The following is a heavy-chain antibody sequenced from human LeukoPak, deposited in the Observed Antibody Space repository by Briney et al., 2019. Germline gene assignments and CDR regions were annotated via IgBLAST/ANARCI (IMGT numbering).Heavy chain of an antibody. Sequence: GGSLRLSCAVSGITLSNYAMSWVRQAPGEGLEWVAGISGSGGGTNYADSVKGRFTISRDNPKDTLYLQMNNLRAGDTAVYFCAKRGVAIRVILVGFHKEAYYFDSWGQGALVTVSS. CDR2: ISGSGGGT. V-gene: IGHV3-23*01. J-gene: IGHJ4*02. D-gene: IGHD3-22*01. CDR1: GITLSNYA. CDR3: AKRGVAIRVILVGFHKEAYYFDS.